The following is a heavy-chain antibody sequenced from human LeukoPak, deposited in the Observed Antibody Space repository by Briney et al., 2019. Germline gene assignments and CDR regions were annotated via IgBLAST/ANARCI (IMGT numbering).Heavy chain of an antibody. CDR3: ARVGTYGSGSYLSWSDY. V-gene: IGHV4-59*01. CDR2: IYYSGST. CDR1: GGSISSYY. J-gene: IGHJ4*02. Sequence: PSETLSLTCTVSGGSISSYYWSWIRQPPGKGLEWIGYIYYSGSTNYNPSLKSRVTISVDTSKNQFSLKLSSMTAADTAVYYCARVGTYGSGSYLSWSDYWGQGTLVTVSS. D-gene: IGHD3-10*01.